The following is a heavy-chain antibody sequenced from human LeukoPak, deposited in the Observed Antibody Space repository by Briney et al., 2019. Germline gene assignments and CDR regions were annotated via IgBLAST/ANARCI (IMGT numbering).Heavy chain of an antibody. J-gene: IGHJ5*02. V-gene: IGHV1-8*03. D-gene: IGHD2-2*01. CDR2: MNPNSGNT. CDR3: ARDQVPAASWFDP. Sequence: ASVKVSCKASGYTFTSYDINWVRQATGQGLEWMGWMNPNSGNTGYAQKFQGRVTITADESTSTAYMELSSLRSEDTAVYYCARDQVPAASWFDPWGQGTLVTVSS. CDR1: GYTFTSYD.